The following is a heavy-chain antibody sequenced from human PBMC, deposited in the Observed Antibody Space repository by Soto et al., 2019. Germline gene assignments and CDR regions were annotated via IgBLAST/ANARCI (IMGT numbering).Heavy chain of an antibody. J-gene: IGHJ4*02. CDR2: INHSGST. Sequence: SETLSLSCAVYGGSFGDYYWSWIRQPPGKGLEWIGEINHSGSTNYNPSLKSRVTISVDTSKNQFSLKVNSVTAADTAVYYCARGDLQRDFWGQGTLVTVSS. CDR1: GGSFGDYY. CDR3: ARGDLQRDF. V-gene: IGHV4-34*01.